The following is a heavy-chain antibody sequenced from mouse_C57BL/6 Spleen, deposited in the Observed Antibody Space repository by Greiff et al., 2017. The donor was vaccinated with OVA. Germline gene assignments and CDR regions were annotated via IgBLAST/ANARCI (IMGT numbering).Heavy chain of an antibody. V-gene: IGHV1-22*01. CDR1: GYTFTDYN. Sequence: VQLKQSGPELVKPGASLKMSCKASGYTFTDYNMHWVKQSHGKSLEWIGYINPNNGGTSYNQKFKGKATLTVNKSSSTAYMELRSLTSEDSAVYYCARGDYYGSSYWYFDVWGTGTTVTVSS. CDR3: ARGDYYGSSYWYFDV. D-gene: IGHD1-1*01. J-gene: IGHJ1*03. CDR2: INPNNGGT.